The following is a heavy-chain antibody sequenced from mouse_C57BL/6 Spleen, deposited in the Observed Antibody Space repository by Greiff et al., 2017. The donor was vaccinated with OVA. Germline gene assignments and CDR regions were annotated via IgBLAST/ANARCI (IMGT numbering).Heavy chain of an antibody. J-gene: IGHJ1*03. V-gene: IGHV1-64*01. CDR1: GYTFTSYW. D-gene: IGHD2-10*02. CDR3: ARPPLEGYFDV. Sequence: VQLQQPGAELVKPGASVKLSCKASGYTFTSYWMHWVKQRPGQGLEWIGMIHPNSGSTNYNEKFKSKATLTVDKSSSTAYMQLSSLTSEDSAVYYCARPPLEGYFDVWGTGTTVTVSS. CDR2: IHPNSGST.